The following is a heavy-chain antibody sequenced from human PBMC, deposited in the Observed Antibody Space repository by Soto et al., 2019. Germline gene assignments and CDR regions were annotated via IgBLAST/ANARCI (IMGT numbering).Heavy chain of an antibody. V-gene: IGHV3-74*01. CDR2: IKTDGSAT. Sequence: QPGGSLRLSCAASGFTFTTYWMHWVRQAPGEGLVWVSRIKTDGSATSYADSVKGRFTISRDNAKNTLYLQMNSLRAEDTAVYYCVRSFDYWGQGTLVTVSS. J-gene: IGHJ4*02. CDR3: VRSFDY. CDR1: GFTFTTYW.